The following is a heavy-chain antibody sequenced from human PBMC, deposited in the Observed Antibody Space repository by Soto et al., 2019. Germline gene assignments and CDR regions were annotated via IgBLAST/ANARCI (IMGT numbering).Heavy chain of an antibody. D-gene: IGHD1-26*01. J-gene: IGHJ6*02. CDR1: GGSISCGCYS. CDR2: MYQSGST. CDR3: VRQGHGALHGLVDV. Sequence: SETLSLTCAVSGGSISCGCYSWSWIRQPTGKGLEWIGYMYQSGSTYYNPSLKSRVAISLDTSKSQFSLKMTSVTATDTAVYYCVRQGHGALHGLVDVWTQGTTVTVSS. V-gene: IGHV4-30-2*01.